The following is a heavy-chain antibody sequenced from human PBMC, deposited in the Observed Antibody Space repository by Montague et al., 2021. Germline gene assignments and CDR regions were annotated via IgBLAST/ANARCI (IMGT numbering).Heavy chain of an antibody. CDR1: GDSINTYS. Sequence: SETLPLTCTVFGDSINTYSWGWIRQPAGKGLEWIGRLSNGGSTNSNPSLKSRVSMSVDTSKNQFSLKLSSVTAADTAVYFCARDTVGASGYFYYYYMDVWGRGTTVTVSS. CDR3: ARDTVGASGYFYYYYMDV. D-gene: IGHD1-26*01. J-gene: IGHJ6*03. V-gene: IGHV4-4*07. CDR2: LSNGGST.